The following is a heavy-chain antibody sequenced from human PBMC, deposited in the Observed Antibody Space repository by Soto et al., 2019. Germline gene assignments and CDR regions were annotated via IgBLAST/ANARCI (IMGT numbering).Heavy chain of an antibody. CDR1: GGSISSYY. CDR3: ARGRGGYYDGSGYYGRWAFDI. V-gene: IGHV4-59*01. CDR2: IYYGGST. D-gene: IGHD3-22*01. J-gene: IGHJ3*02. Sequence: PSETLSLTXTVSGGSISSYYWSWIRQPPGKGLEWIGYIYYGGSTNYNPSLKSRVTISVDTSKNQFSLKLSSVTATDTAVYYCARGRGGYYDGSGYYGRWAFDIWGQGTMVTVSS.